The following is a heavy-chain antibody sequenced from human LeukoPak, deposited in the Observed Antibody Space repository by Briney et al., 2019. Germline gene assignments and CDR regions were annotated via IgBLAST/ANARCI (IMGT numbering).Heavy chain of an antibody. D-gene: IGHD3-10*01. CDR2: ISSSGSTI. V-gene: IGHV3-48*03. J-gene: IGHJ4*02. Sequence: GGSLRLSCAASAFTFSTYAMSWVRQAPGKGLEWVSYISSSGSTIYYADSVKGRFTISRDNAKNSLYLQMNSLRAEDTAVYYCARARRGSGSYYDYWGQGTLVTVSS. CDR3: ARARRGSGSYYDY. CDR1: AFTFSTYA.